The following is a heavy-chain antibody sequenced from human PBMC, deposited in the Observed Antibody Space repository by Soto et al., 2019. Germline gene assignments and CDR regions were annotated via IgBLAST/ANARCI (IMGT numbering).Heavy chain of an antibody. CDR2: IDPADSEI. J-gene: IGHJ4*02. D-gene: IGHD3-3*01. V-gene: IGHV5-10-1*03. CDR1: GYNFASYW. CDR3: ARTLEGNAGSGF. Sequence: EVQLVQSGAEVKQPGESLRISCQASGYNFASYWIVWVRQMPGKGLEWMGKIDPADSEIKYSPPFQGHVTISVDTSMSTVYLQWSSLKASDTAMSFCARTLEGNAGSGFWGRGTLVTVSS.